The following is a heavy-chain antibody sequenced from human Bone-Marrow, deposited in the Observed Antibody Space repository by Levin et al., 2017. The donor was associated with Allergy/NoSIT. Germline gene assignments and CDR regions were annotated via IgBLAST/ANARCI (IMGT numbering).Heavy chain of an antibody. J-gene: IGHJ6*03. CDR2: IYYSGSPS. D-gene: IGHD6-13*01. CDR1: GGSFSSVDHY. CDR3: ARGPVAPGTVPYFYFMDV. V-gene: IGHV4-31*02. Sequence: LSQTLSLTCTVSGGSFSSVDHYWSWVRQHPAKGLEWIGYIYYSGSPSYYNPSLKSRVTISVDTSKNQFSLNVKSVTAADTAVYYCARGPVAPGTVPYFYFMDVWGKGTTVTVSS.